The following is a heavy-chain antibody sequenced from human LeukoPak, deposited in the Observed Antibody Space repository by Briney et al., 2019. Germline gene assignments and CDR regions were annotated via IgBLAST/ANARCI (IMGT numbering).Heavy chain of an antibody. Sequence: SETLSLTCTVSGASISSGGYYWSWIRQHPGKGLEWIGYIYYSGSTYYSPSLKSRLTMSVDTSKNQFSLKLSSVTAADTAVYYCARDLGGGSFDFWGQGTLVTVSS. V-gene: IGHV4-31*03. CDR1: GASISSGGYY. J-gene: IGHJ4*02. CDR2: IYYSGST. D-gene: IGHD2-15*01. CDR3: ARDLGGGSFDF.